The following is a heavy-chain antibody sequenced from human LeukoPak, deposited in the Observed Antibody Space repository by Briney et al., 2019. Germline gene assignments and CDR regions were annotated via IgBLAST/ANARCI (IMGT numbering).Heavy chain of an antibody. J-gene: IGHJ4*02. Sequence: GGSLRLSCAASGFTFSSYAMTWVRQAPGEGLEWVSGISGSGGITYHADSVKGRFIISRDNSKNTLYLQVNSLRAEDTAVYYCAKDGMATITTLDYWGQGTLVTVSS. CDR1: GFTFSSYA. CDR3: AKDGMATITTLDY. CDR2: ISGSGGIT. D-gene: IGHD5-24*01. V-gene: IGHV3-23*01.